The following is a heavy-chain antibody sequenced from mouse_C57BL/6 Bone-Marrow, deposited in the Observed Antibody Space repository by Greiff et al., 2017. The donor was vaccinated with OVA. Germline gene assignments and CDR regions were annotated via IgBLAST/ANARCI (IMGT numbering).Heavy chain of an antibody. D-gene: IGHD1-1*01. CDR1: GFTFSDYG. CDR3: ARENYYGTFDY. V-gene: IGHV5-15*01. Sequence: EVQVVESGGGLVQPGGSLKLSCAASGFTFSDYGMAWVRQAPRKGPEWVAFISNLAYSIYYADTVTGRFTLSRENAKNTLYLEMSSLRSEDTAMYYCARENYYGTFDYWGQGTTLTVSS. J-gene: IGHJ2*01. CDR2: ISNLAYSI.